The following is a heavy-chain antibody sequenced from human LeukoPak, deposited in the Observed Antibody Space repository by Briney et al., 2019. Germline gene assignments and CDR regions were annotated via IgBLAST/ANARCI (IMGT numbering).Heavy chain of an antibody. V-gene: IGHV3-30*03. CDR1: GFSFSSFG. CDR2: ISYDGSNK. J-gene: IGHJ4*02. Sequence: QPGGSLRLSCAASGFSFSSFGMLWVRQAPGKGLEWVAIISYDGSNKYYADSVKGRFTISRDNSKNTLYLQMNSLRGEDTAVYYCATDWSSYSGYGKQSDYWGQGTLVTVSS. D-gene: IGHD5-12*01. CDR3: ATDWSSYSGYGKQSDY.